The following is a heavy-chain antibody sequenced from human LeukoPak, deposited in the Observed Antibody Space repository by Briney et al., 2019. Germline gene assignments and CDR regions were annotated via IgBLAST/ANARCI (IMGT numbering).Heavy chain of an antibody. D-gene: IGHD6-6*01. CDR3: ARISIHDAFDI. CDR2: ISSSSSYI. V-gene: IGHV3-21*01. CDR1: GFTFSSYS. Sequence: PGGSLRLSCAASGFTFSSYSMNWVRQAPGKGLEWVSSISSSSSYIYYADSVKGRFTISGDNAKNSLYLQMNSLRAEDTAVYYCARISIHDAFDIWGQGTMVTVSS. J-gene: IGHJ3*02.